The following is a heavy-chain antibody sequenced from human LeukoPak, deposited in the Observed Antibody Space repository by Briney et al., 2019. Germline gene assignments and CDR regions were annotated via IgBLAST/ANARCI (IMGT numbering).Heavy chain of an antibody. J-gene: IGHJ4*02. CDR2: IYSSGST. CDR1: GDSISSYY. Sequence: SETLSLTCAVSGDSISSYYWSWIRQPAGKGLEWIGRIYSSGSTSYNPSLKSRITMSVDTSKNQFSLKLSSVTAEDTAVYYCARLGKKAGPFDYWGQGTLVTVSS. CDR3: ARLGKKAGPFDY. V-gene: IGHV4-4*07.